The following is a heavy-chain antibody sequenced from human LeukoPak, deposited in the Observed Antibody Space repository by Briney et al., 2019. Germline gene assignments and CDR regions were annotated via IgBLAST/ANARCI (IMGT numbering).Heavy chain of an antibody. CDR1: GGTFSSYA. V-gene: IGHV1-69*01. CDR3: AASSTSCYECWFDP. CDR2: IIPILGTA. J-gene: IGHJ5*02. Sequence: RISCKASGGTFSSYAISWVRQAPGQGLEWMGGIIPILGTANYTQKFQGRVTITADESTSTAYMELSSLRSEDTAVYYCAASSTSCYECWFDPWGQGTLVTVSS. D-gene: IGHD2-2*01.